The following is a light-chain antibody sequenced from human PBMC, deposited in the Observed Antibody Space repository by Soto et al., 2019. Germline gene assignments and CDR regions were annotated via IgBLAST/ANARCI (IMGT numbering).Light chain of an antibody. Sequence: SYELSQPPSVSVAPGQTAKIICGRDNIGSKSVQWYQQKPGQAPVLVVYDDSDRPSGIPERFSGSKSWNTATLTISRVEDGDEAEYCFQVWDTSSYDYVFGKGTKVTV. J-gene: IGLJ1*01. CDR2: DDS. CDR3: QVWDTSSYDYV. V-gene: IGLV3-21*02. CDR1: NIGSKS.